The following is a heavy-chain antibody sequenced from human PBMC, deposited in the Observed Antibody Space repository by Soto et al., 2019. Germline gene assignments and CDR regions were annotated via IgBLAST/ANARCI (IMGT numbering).Heavy chain of an antibody. V-gene: IGHV4-31*03. Sequence: PSETLSLTCTVSGGSISSGGYYWSWIRQHPGKGLEWIGYIYYSGSTYYNPSLKSRVTISVDTSKNQFSLKLSSVTAADTAVYYCARELLSRYYYYGMDVWGQGTTVTVSS. CDR3: ARELLSRYYYYGMDV. CDR1: GGSISSGGYY. D-gene: IGHD1-26*01. CDR2: IYYSGST. J-gene: IGHJ6*02.